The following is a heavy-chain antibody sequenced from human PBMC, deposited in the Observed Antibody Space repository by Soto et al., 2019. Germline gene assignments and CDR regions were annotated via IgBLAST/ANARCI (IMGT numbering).Heavy chain of an antibody. D-gene: IGHD2-21*01. CDR1: GYTFIHYY. V-gene: IGHV1-46*01. J-gene: IGHJ4*02. CDR3: ARSLLQGDF. CDR2: INPNGGRT. Sequence: QVQLVQSGAEVKKPGASVKASCKASGYTFIHYYIHWQRQAPGQGLEWMSIINPNGGRTNYAQKFRVRVTVTKDMSTSTGSMELNSLGSDDTAVYFCARSLLQGDFWGQGTLVTVSA.